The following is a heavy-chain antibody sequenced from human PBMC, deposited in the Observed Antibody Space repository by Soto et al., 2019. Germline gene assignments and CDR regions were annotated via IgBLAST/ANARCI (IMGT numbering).Heavy chain of an antibody. CDR2: IYNSGST. Sequence: QVQLQESGPGLVKASETLSLTCTVSAGSISSYYWGWIRQSPGKGLEWIGYIYNSGSTNYNPSLKSRLTMSVDTSKNQSSLKLSSVTAADTAVYYCARIIRTLAWDGVDVWGQGTRVTV. V-gene: IGHV4-59*01. J-gene: IGHJ6*02. D-gene: IGHD3-10*01. CDR1: AGSISSYY. CDR3: ARIIRTLAWDGVDV.